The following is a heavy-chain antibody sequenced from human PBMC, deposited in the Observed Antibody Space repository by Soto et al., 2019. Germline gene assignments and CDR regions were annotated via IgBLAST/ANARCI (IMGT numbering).Heavy chain of an antibody. CDR1: GFTFSSYG. D-gene: IGHD2-2*02. J-gene: IGHJ4*02. CDR3: AKLAIWQKSFDY. Sequence: GGSLRLSCAASGFTFSSYGMHWVRQAPGKGLEWVAVISYDGSNKYYADSVKGRFTISRDNSKNTLYLQMNSLRAEDTAVYYCAKLAIWQKSFDYWGQGTLVTVSS. CDR2: ISYDGSNK. V-gene: IGHV3-30*18.